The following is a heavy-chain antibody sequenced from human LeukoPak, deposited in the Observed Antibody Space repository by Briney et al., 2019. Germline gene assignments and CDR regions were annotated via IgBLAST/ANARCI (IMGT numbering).Heavy chain of an antibody. Sequence: GGSLRLSCAASGFTFSSYAMTWVRQAPGKGLEWVSGISGSGGTTYYADSVKGRLTISRDNSKNTLYLQMNSLRAEDTAVYYCAKKGIAAADSIDYWGQGTLVTVSS. V-gene: IGHV3-23*01. CDR3: AKKGIAAADSIDY. CDR1: GFTFSSYA. J-gene: IGHJ4*02. D-gene: IGHD6-13*01. CDR2: ISGSGGTT.